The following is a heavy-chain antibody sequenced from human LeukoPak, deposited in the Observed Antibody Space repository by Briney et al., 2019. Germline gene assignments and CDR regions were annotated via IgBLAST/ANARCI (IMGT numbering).Heavy chain of an antibody. CDR3: AELGITMIGGV. D-gene: IGHD3-10*02. J-gene: IGHJ6*04. V-gene: IGHV3-30*18. CDR1: GFTFSKYD. Sequence: GGSLRLSCAASGFTFSKYDIHWVRQAPGKGLEWVAGISYDGSNRVYGDSVKGRFAISRDNSKNMLYLQMSSLRAEDTAVYYCAELGITMIGGVWGKGTTVTISS. CDR2: ISYDGSNR.